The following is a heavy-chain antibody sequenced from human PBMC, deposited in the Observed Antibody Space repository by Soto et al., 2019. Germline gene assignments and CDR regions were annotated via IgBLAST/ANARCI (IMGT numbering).Heavy chain of an antibody. CDR3: AKELGDYEKNAFDI. CDR2: ISYDGSNK. Sequence: QVQLVESGGGVVQPGRSLRLSCAASGFTFSSYGMHWVRQAPGKGLEWVAVISYDGSNKYYADSVKGRFTISRANSKNTLYLQMNSLRAEDTAVYYCAKELGDYEKNAFDIWGQGTMVTVSS. J-gene: IGHJ3*02. V-gene: IGHV3-30*18. D-gene: IGHD4-17*01. CDR1: GFTFSSYG.